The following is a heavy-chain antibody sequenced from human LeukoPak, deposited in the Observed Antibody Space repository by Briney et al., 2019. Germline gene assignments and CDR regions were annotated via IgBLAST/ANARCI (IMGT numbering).Heavy chain of an antibody. V-gene: IGHV3-30*18. CDR3: AKGGTTVTTGVLFDD. CDR2: ISYGGSNK. J-gene: IGHJ4*02. Sequence: GRSLRLSCAASGFTFSSYGMHWVRQAPGKGLEWVAVISYGGSNKYYADSVKGRFIISRDNSKNTLYLQMNSLRAEDTAVYYCAKGGTTVTTGVLFDDWGQGTLVTVSS. D-gene: IGHD4-17*01. CDR1: GFTFSSYG.